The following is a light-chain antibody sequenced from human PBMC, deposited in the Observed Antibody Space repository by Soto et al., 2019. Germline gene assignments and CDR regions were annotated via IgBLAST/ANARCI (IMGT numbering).Light chain of an antibody. CDR1: QSISIY. Sequence: DIQMTQSPSSLSASVGDRVTITCRASQSISIYLNWYQQKPGKAPNLLIYAASRFQSGVPSRFTGSGSGTEFTLTISSLQPADSGTYYCQQSYNNPRAFGQGTKVEIK. CDR2: AAS. V-gene: IGKV1-39*01. CDR3: QQSYNNPRA. J-gene: IGKJ1*01.